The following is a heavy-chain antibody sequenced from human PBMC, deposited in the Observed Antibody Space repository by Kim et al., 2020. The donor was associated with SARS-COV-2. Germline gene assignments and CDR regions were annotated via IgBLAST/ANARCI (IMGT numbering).Heavy chain of an antibody. D-gene: IGHD1-7*01. V-gene: IGHV3-21*01. CDR1: GLTFSSYS. CDR3: ASSADWNYSSGYYYYGMDV. Sequence: GGSLRLSCAASGLTFSSYSMNWVRQAPGKGLEWVSYISSSSTYIYYTDSVKGRFTVSRDNSKNSLYLQMNSLRAEDTAVYYCASSADWNYSSGYYYYGMDVWGQGTTDTVSS. CDR2: ISSSSTYI. J-gene: IGHJ6*02.